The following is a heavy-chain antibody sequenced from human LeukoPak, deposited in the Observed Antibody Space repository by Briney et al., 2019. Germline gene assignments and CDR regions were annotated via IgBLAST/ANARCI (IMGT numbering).Heavy chain of an antibody. J-gene: IGHJ6*03. Sequence: GGSLRLSCAAFGFTFITYWMSWVRQAPGKGLEWVANIKQDGSEKYYVDSVKGRFTISRDNAKNSLYLQMNSLRAEDTAVYYCARAKAGSSWKGSWKKYYYMDVWGKGTTVTVSS. V-gene: IGHV3-7*01. CDR1: GFTFITYW. D-gene: IGHD6-13*01. CDR2: IKQDGSEK. CDR3: ARAKAGSSWKGSWKKYYYMDV.